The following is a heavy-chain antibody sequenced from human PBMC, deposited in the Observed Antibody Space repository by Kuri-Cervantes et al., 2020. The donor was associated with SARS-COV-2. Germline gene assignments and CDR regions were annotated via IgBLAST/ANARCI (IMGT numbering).Heavy chain of an antibody. D-gene: IGHD1-1*01. V-gene: IGHV3-30-3*01. Sequence: GESLKISCAASGFTFSSYAMHWVRQAPGKGLEWVAVISYDGSNKYYADSVKGRFTISRDNSKNTLYLQMNSLRAEDTAVYYCAKGAYNWNDEGEAPGYWGQGTLVTVSS. CDR3: AKGAYNWNDEGEAPGY. CDR1: GFTFSSYA. J-gene: IGHJ4*02. CDR2: ISYDGSNK.